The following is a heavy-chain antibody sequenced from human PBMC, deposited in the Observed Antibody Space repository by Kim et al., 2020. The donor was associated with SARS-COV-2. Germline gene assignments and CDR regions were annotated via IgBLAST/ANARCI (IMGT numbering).Heavy chain of an antibody. CDR2: ISGDGSRA. V-gene: IGHV3-43*02. Sequence: GGSLRLSCAATGFIFKDFAIHWVRQAPGKGLEWVSLISGDGSRAFYTDSVEGRFTITRDNRRNFIYLQMNDLRIEDTALYYCVKVGQIYYGSGTYSTEGWFDRWGQGTLVIVSS. CDR3: VKVGQIYYGSGTYSTEGWFDR. J-gene: IGHJ5*02. CDR1: GFIFKDFA. D-gene: IGHD3-10*01.